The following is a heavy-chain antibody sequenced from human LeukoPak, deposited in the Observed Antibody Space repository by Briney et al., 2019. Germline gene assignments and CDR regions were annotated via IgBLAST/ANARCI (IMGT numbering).Heavy chain of an antibody. Sequence: PSETLSLTCTVSGGSISSYYWSWIRQPPGKGLEWIGYIYYSGSTNYNPSLKSRVTISVDTSKNQFSLKLSSVTAADTAVYYCARGEGYYYPYYFDYWGQGTLVTVSS. J-gene: IGHJ4*02. D-gene: IGHD3-22*01. V-gene: IGHV4-59*01. CDR1: GGSISSYY. CDR2: IYYSGST. CDR3: ARGEGYYYPYYFDY.